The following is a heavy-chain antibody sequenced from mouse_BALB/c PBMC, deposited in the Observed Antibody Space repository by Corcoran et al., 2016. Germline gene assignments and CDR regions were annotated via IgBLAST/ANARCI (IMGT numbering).Heavy chain of an antibody. CDR2: SDPENGNT. J-gene: IGHJ3*01. Sequence: EVQLQQSGAELVRPGALVKLSCKASGFNINDYYMHWVKQRPEQGLEWIGWSDPENGNTIYDPKFQGKASITADTSSNTAYLQLSSLTSEDTAVYYCHITTVVEAYWGQGTLVTVSA. CDR1: GFNINDYY. CDR3: HITTVVEAY. V-gene: IGHV14-1*02. D-gene: IGHD1-1*01.